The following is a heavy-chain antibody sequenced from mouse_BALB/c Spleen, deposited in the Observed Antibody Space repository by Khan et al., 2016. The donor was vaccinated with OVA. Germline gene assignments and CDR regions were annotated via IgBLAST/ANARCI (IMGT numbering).Heavy chain of an antibody. Sequence: QVQLQQSGAELAKPGASVKMYCKASGYTFISYWMHWVKQRPGQGLEWIGYITPSTGYTEYNQKFKDKATLTSDKSSSTDYMQRRSLTSEDSAVYYCARSIFDCYPPSAYWGQGSLVTVSA. J-gene: IGHJ3*01. CDR3: ARSIFDCYPPSAY. CDR2: ITPSTGYT. V-gene: IGHV1-7*01. D-gene: IGHD2-3*01. CDR1: GYTFISYW.